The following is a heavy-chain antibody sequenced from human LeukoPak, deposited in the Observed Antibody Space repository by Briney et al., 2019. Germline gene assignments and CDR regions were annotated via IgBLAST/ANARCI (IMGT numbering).Heavy chain of an antibody. CDR3: ARDHGDYSFDN. CDR1: GFTLSSYA. D-gene: IGHD4-17*01. V-gene: IGHV3-23*01. CDR2: ISGSGAST. J-gene: IGHJ4*02. Sequence: GGSLRLSCAASGFTLSSYALSWVRQAPGKGLGWVSAISGSGASTYYADSVKGRFTISRDNSKNTLYLQMNSLRADDTAVYYCARDHGDYSFDNWGQGTLVTVCS.